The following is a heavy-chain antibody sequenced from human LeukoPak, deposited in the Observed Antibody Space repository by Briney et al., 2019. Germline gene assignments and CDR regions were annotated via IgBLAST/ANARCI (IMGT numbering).Heavy chain of an antibody. CDR1: GLTFSSYG. CDR2: ISGSGGST. Sequence: GGSLRLSCAASGLTFSSYGMSWVRQAPGKGLEWVSAISGSGGSTYYADSVKGRFTISRDNSKNTLYLQMNSLRAEDTAVYYCAKGVRTYYDYVWGSYRLGELDYWGQGTLVTVSS. J-gene: IGHJ4*02. CDR3: AKGVRTYYDYVWGSYRLGELDY. V-gene: IGHV3-23*01. D-gene: IGHD3-16*02.